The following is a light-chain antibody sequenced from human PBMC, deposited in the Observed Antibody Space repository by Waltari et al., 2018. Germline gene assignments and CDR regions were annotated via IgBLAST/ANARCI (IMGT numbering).Light chain of an antibody. CDR1: QSVRSN. V-gene: IGKV3-15*01. CDR2: GAS. Sequence: EIVMTQSPATLSVSPGERATLSCRASQSVRSNFAWYQHKPGQAPRLLIYGASTRATGIPARFSGSESGTEFTLTISSLQSEDSAVYYCQHYNNWPLTFGPGTKVDIK. CDR3: QHYNNWPLT. J-gene: IGKJ3*01.